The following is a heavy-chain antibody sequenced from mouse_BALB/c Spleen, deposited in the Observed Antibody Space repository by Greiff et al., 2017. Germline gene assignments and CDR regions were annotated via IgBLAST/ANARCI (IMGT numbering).Heavy chain of an antibody. CDR1: GFNINDYY. CDR3: NFSGRPFDY. Sequence: VQLQQSGAELVRSGASVKLSCTASGFNINDYYMHWVKQRPEQGLEWIGWIDPENGDTEYAPKFQGKATMTADTSSNTAYLQLSSLTSKDTAVCYCNFSGRPFDYWGQGTTLTGSS. V-gene: IGHV14-4*02. J-gene: IGHJ2*01. CDR2: IDPENGDT.